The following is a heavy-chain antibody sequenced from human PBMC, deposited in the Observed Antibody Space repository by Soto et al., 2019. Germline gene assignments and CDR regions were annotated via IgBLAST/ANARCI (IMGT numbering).Heavy chain of an antibody. J-gene: IGHJ4*02. V-gene: IGHV4-31*03. CDR3: ARKQITYYDNMNGFLYYFDR. CDR2: IYYTGST. Sequence: KSSETLSLTCTVSGGSISNGGYYWTWIRQHPGKGLEAIGHIYYTGSTFYNPSLTGRVAISIDTSKNQFSLKLTSGTAADTAIYYCARKQITYYDNMNGFLYYFDRRGQGTLFTFSS. D-gene: IGHD3-22*01. CDR1: GGSISNGGYY.